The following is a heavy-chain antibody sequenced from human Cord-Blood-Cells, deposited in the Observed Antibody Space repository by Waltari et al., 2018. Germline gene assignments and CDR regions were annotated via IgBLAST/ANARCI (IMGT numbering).Heavy chain of an antibody. V-gene: IGHV1-2*02. J-gene: IGHJ4*02. Sequence: QVQLVQSGAEVKKPGASVKVSCKASGYTFTGYYMHWVRQAPGQGLEWMGWINPNSGGTNDAQKFQGRVTMTRDTSISTAYMELSRLRSDDTAVYYCARAVRDSSGYYFDYWGQGTLVTVSS. CDR3: ARAVRDSSGYYFDY. CDR2: INPNSGGT. CDR1: GYTFTGYY. D-gene: IGHD3-22*01.